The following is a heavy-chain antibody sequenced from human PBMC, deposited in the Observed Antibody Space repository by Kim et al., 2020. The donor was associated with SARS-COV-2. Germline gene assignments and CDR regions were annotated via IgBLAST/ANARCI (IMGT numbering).Heavy chain of an antibody. V-gene: IGHV3-30*04. CDR2: ISYDGSNK. J-gene: IGHJ3*02. CDR3: ARDDSGYYYFGAFDI. D-gene: IGHD3-22*01. CDR1: GFTFSSYA. Sequence: GGSLRLSCAASGFTFSSYAMHWVRQAPGKGLEWVAVISYDGSNKYYADSVKGRFTISRDNSKNTLYLQMNSLRAEDTAVYYCARDDSGYYYFGAFDIWG.